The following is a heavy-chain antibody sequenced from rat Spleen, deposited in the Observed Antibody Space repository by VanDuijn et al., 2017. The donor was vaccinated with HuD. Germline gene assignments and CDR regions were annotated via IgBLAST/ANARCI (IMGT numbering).Heavy chain of an antibody. J-gene: IGHJ3*01. D-gene: IGHD4-3*01. V-gene: IGHV5-29*01. CDR1: GFTFRNYD. CDR3: ARLLNSGFAY. Sequence: EVQLVESDGDLVQPGRSLKLSCAASGFTFRNYDMAWVRQAPTMGLEWVATISSDGGRNFYRDSVKGRFTISRDNAKSTLYLQMDSLRSEDTATYYCARLLNSGFAYWGQGTLVTVSS. CDR2: ISSDGGRN.